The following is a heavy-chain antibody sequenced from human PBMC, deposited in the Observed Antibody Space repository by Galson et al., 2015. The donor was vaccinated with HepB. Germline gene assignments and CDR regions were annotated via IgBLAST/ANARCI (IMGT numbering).Heavy chain of an antibody. J-gene: IGHJ3*02. CDR3: AWQYCSGSNCYTDAFDI. Sequence: SLRLSCAASGITFSRYWMSWLRQAPGKGLEWVASIRQDEGEIWYADSVRGRFTSSRDNAKNSLFLQMNSLRADDTAVYYCAWQYCSGSNCYTDAFDIWGQGTMVIVSS. CDR1: GITFSRYW. V-gene: IGHV3-7*03. D-gene: IGHD2-15*01. CDR2: IRQDEGEI.